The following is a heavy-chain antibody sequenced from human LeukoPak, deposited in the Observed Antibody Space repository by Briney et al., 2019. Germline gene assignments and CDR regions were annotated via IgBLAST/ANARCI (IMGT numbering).Heavy chain of an antibody. Sequence: PGGSLRLSCAAAGFTFSNYGIHWVRQAPGQGLELVALIWYDGSKTYYADSVKGRFTISRDNSKNTLYLQMNSLRSEDTAVYYCARDLQYFEILTGYSAFDYWGQGTLVTVSS. CDR1: GFTFSNYG. V-gene: IGHV3-33*01. J-gene: IGHJ4*02. D-gene: IGHD3-9*01. CDR2: IWYDGSKT. CDR3: ARDLQYFEILTGYSAFDY.